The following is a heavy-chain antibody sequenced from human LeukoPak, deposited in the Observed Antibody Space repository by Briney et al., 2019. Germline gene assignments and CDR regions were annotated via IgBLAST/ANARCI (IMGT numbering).Heavy chain of an antibody. CDR2: IYYSGST. Sequence: SQTLSLTCTVSGGSISSGDYYWSWLRQPPGKGLEWIGYIYYSGSTYYNPSLKSRVTISVDTSKNQFSLKLSSVTAADTAVYYCARGSSGWYNWFDPWGQGTLVTVSS. J-gene: IGHJ5*02. CDR3: ARGSSGWYNWFDP. D-gene: IGHD6-19*01. CDR1: GGSISSGDYY. V-gene: IGHV4-30-4*08.